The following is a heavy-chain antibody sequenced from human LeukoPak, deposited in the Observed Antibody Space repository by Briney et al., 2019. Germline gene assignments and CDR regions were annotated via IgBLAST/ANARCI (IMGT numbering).Heavy chain of an antibody. CDR1: GYTLTELS. Sequence: ASVKVSCKVSGYTLTELSMHWVRQAPGKGLEWMGGFDPEDGGTIYAQKFQGRVTMTRDTSTSTAYMELSSLTSEDTAVYFCVRDHEYGDNDYWGQGTLVTVSS. CDR2: FDPEDGGT. CDR3: VRDHEYGDNDY. V-gene: IGHV1-24*01. D-gene: IGHD4-17*01. J-gene: IGHJ4*02.